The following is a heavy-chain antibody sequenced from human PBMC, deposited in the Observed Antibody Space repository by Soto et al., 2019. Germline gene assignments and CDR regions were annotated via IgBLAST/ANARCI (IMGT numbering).Heavy chain of an antibody. V-gene: IGHV3-74*01. J-gene: IGHJ6*02. CDR1: GFTFSSNY. CDR2: ITSDGSST. D-gene: IGHD3-10*01. Sequence: EVQLVESGGGLVQPGGSLRLSCAASGFTFSSNYMNWVRQAPGKGLVWVARITSDGSSTTYADSVKGRFTISRDNAKNTLYLQMNSLRAEDTAVYSWAREWGGGFGDVWGQGTTVTVSS. CDR3: AREWGGGFGDV.